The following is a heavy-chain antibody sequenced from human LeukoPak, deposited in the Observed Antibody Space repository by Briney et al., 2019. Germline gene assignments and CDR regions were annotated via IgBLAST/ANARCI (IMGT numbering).Heavy chain of an antibody. CDR1: GFIFSSYE. D-gene: IGHD3-10*01. V-gene: IGHV3-48*03. CDR3: ARDLYYYGSGSYVPGLPDY. J-gene: IGHJ4*02. Sequence: GGSLRLSCAASGFIFSSYEMNWVRQAPGKGLEWLSYVSSSGSTICYADSVKGRFTLSKDNAKKSLYLQMNSLRVEDTAVYYCARDLYYYGSGSYVPGLPDYWGQGSLVTVSS. CDR2: VSSSGSTI.